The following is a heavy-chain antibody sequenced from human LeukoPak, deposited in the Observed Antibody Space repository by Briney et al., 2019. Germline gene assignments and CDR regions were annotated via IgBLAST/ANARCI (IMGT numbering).Heavy chain of an antibody. D-gene: IGHD6-13*01. V-gene: IGHV3-23*01. CDR2: ISGSGGST. J-gene: IGHJ4*02. Sequence: GGSLRLSCAASGFTFSSYAMSWVRRAPGKGLEWASAISGSGGSTYYADSVKGRFTISRDNSKNTLYLQMNSLRAEDTAVYYCARGSSIAAAVFDYWGQGTLVTVSS. CDR3: ARGSSIAAAVFDY. CDR1: GFTFSSYA.